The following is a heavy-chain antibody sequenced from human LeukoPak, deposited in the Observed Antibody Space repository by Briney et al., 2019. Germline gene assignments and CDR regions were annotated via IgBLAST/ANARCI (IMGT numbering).Heavy chain of an antibody. D-gene: IGHD2-15*01. V-gene: IGHV1-8*01. CDR2: MNPNSGNT. CDR3: ARWATRYYYYYYMDV. CDR1: GYTFTSYD. J-gene: IGHJ6*03. Sequence: GASVKVSCKASGYTFTSYDMNWVRQASGQGLEGMGWMNPNSGNTGYAQKFQGRVTMTRNTSISTAYMELSSLRSEDTAVYYCARWATRYYYYYYMDVWGKGTTVTVSS.